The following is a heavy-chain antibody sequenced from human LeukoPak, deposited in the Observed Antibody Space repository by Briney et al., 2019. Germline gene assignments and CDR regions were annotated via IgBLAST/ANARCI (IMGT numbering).Heavy chain of an antibody. J-gene: IGHJ4*02. D-gene: IGHD5-18*01. CDR2: MNPNSGNT. V-gene: IGHV1-8*01. CDR1: GYSFTSYD. Sequence: GASVKVSCKASGYSFTSYDINWVRQATGQGLEWMGWMNPNSGNTGYARKFQGRVTMTRNTSISTAYMELGSLTSEDTAVYYCARGGQGQLWPNWGQGTLVTVSS. CDR3: ARGGQGQLWPN.